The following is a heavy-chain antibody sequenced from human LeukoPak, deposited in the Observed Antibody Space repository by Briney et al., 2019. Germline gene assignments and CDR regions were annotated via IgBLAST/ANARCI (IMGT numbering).Heavy chain of an antibody. J-gene: IGHJ4*02. D-gene: IGHD1-26*01. CDR1: GFTFSSYA. Sequence: GGSLRLSCAASGFTFSSYAMSWVRQAPGKGLEWVSGITRNGGATGYAGSVKGRFTISRDNAKNSLSLQMNNLRAEDTALYYCARGGSFFNHWGQGTLVTVSS. CDR3: ARGGSFFNH. V-gene: IGHV3-20*04. CDR2: ITRNGGAT.